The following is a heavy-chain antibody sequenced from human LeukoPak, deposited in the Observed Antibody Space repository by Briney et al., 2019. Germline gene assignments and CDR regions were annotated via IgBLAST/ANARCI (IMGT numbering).Heavy chain of an antibody. Sequence: SETLSLTCSVSTGFTTYDYWNWIRQPAGKAPEWIGRIHTTGSTNYNPSLKSRLTMSLDKSKNQFSLKMTSMTAADTALYYCARGGSNRLFDSWGQGILVTVSS. D-gene: IGHD2/OR15-2a*01. J-gene: IGHJ4*02. CDR2: IHTTGST. V-gene: IGHV4-4*07. CDR1: TGFTTYDY. CDR3: ARGGSNRLFDS.